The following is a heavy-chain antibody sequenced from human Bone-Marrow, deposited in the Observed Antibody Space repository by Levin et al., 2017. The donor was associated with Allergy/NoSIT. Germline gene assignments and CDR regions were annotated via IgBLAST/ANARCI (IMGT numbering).Heavy chain of an antibody. CDR2: IWYDGSNK. CDR1: GFPFSSYG. J-gene: IGHJ3*02. Sequence: LSLTCAASGFPFSSYGMHWVRQAPGKGLEWVAVIWYDGSNKYYADSVKGRFTISRDNSKNTLYLQMNSLRAEDTAVYYCARSQQYSSGYYGAFDIWGQGTMVTVSS. V-gene: IGHV3-33*01. D-gene: IGHD3-22*01. CDR3: ARSQQYSSGYYGAFDI.